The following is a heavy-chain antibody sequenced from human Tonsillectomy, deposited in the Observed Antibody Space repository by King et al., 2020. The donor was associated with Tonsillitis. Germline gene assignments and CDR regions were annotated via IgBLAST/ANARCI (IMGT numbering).Heavy chain of an antibody. D-gene: IGHD3-22*01. Sequence: VQLVESGGGVVQPGRSLRLSCAASGFTFSSNGMHWVRQAPGKGLEWVAVISDDESNKSYADSVEGRFTISRDNCRNTLYLQMNSLSAEDTAVYYCASRVPYYDSRGYADWFAPWGQATLVTVSS. CDR3: ASRVPYYDSRGYADWFAP. J-gene: IGHJ5*02. V-gene: IGHV3-33*05. CDR2: ISDDESNK. CDR1: GFTFSSNG.